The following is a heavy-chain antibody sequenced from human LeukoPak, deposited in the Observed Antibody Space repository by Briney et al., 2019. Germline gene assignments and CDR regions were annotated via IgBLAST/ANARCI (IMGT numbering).Heavy chain of an antibody. CDR3: ARDRWGDYLFDY. J-gene: IGHJ4*02. D-gene: IGHD4-17*01. CDR1: GGSISSGDYY. CDR2: IYYSGST. Sequence: SETLSLTCTVSGGSISSGDYYWSWIRQPPGKGLEWIGYIYYSGSTYYNPSLKSRVTMSVDTSKNQFSLKLSSVTAADTAVYYCARDRWGDYLFDYWGQGTLVTVSS. V-gene: IGHV4-30-4*08.